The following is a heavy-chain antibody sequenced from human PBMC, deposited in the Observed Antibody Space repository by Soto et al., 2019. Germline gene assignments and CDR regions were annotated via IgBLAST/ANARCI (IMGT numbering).Heavy chain of an antibody. CDR1: GDSVSSNSAA. J-gene: IGHJ6*04. V-gene: IGHV6-1*01. CDR3: AGSRTQLLHYLEM. CDR2: TYYRSRWYN. Sequence: SETLSVTCAVSGDSVSSNSAAWNWIRQYPSRGLEWLGRTYYRSRWYNDYAVSVKSRITVNPDTSKNQFSLHLNSVTTEKKAGDCSAGSRTQLLHYLEMGDKETSHTVSS. D-gene: IGHD6-13*01.